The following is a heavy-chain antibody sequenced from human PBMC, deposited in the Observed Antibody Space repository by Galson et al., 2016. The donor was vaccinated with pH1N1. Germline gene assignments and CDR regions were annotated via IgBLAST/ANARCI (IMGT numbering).Heavy chain of an antibody. CDR1: GYSFKSYW. V-gene: IGHV5-51*01. D-gene: IGHD1/OR15-1a*01. CDR2: INPGDSDT. Sequence: QSGAEVKKSGESLKISCKGSGYSFKSYWIAWVRQMPGKGLEWMGIINPGDSDTRYSPSFLGQVIMSADKSISTAFLQWSSLNASDTAMYYCARRGINGTDFWGQGTLVTVSS. CDR3: ARRGINGTDF. J-gene: IGHJ4*02.